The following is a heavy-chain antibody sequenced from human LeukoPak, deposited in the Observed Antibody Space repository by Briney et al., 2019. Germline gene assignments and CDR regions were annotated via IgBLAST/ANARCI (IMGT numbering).Heavy chain of an antibody. CDR1: GGSFSGYY. J-gene: IGHJ6*03. Sequence: PSETLSLTCAVYGGSFSGYYWSWIRQPPGKGREWIGEINHSGSTNYNPSLKSRVTISVDTSKNQFSLKLSSVTAADTAVYYCARVCGYYDILTGYYSRRYYYMDVWGKGTTVTVSS. CDR3: ARVCGYYDILTGYYSRRYYYMDV. D-gene: IGHD3-9*01. V-gene: IGHV4-34*01. CDR2: INHSGST.